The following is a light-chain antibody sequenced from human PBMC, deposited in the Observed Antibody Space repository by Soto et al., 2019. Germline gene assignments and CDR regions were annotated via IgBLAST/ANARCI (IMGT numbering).Light chain of an antibody. CDR2: YSS. CDR3: QQYAYWPET. J-gene: IGKJ1*01. V-gene: IGKV3D-15*01. CDR1: QSVRTN. Sequence: VLMTQFPDTLSVTPGETDTLSCGASQSVRTNLAWYQQRPGQAPRLLIHYSSTRASDIPARFSGSGSGTNFTLAISSLQSEDFAVYYCQQYAYWPETFAQGTKVDIK.